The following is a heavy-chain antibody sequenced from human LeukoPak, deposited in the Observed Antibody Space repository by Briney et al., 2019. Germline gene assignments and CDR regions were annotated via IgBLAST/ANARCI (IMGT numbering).Heavy chain of an antibody. CDR1: KFTFSTYW. J-gene: IGHJ6*03. CDR3: ARAQFYDSSGYWDYYYYYYYMDV. CDR2: IKQDGSEK. V-gene: IGHV3-7*03. D-gene: IGHD3-22*01. Sequence: GGSLRLSCAASKFTFSTYWMSWVRQAPGKGLEWVANIKQDGSEKYYVDSVKGRFTISRDNAKNSLYLQMNSLRAEDTAVYYCARAQFYDSSGYWDYYYYYYYMDVWGKGTTVTISS.